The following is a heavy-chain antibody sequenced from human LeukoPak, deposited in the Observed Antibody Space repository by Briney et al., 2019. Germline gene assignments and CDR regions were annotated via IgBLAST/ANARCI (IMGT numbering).Heavy chain of an antibody. CDR3: ARGTREYYDFWSGYYTLRY. V-gene: IGHV4-59*01. J-gene: IGHJ4*02. Sequence: SETLSLTCTVSGGSISSYYWSWIRQPPGKGLEWIGYIYYSGSTNYNPYLKSRVTISVDTSKNQFSLKLSSVTAADTAVYYCARGTREYYDFWSGYYTLRYWGQGTLVTVSS. CDR1: GGSISSYY. D-gene: IGHD3-3*01. CDR2: IYYSGST.